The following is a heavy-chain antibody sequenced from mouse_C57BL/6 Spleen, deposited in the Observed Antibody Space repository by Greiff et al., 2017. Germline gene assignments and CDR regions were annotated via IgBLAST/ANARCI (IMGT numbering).Heavy chain of an antibody. CDR2: IRNKANGYTT. CDR3: ARYSLNVEGPIYYDCDGYYFDY. V-gene: IGHV7-3*01. CDR1: GFTFTDYY. Sequence: EVKLVESGGGLVQPGGSLSLSCAASGFTFTDYYMSWVRQPPGKALEWLGFIRNKANGYTTEYSASVKGRFTISRDTSPSILYLQMNALGAEDSATYYSARYSLNVEGPIYYDCDGYYFDYWGQGTTLTVSS. J-gene: IGHJ2*01. D-gene: IGHD2-4*01.